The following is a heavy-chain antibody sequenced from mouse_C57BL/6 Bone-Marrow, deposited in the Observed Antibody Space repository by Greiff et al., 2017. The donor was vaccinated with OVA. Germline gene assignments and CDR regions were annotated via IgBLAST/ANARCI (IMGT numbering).Heavy chain of an antibody. J-gene: IGHJ2*01. V-gene: IGHV5-12*01. CDR3: ARRAFHYYGSSYGGYYFDY. CDR2: ISNGGGST. CDR1: GFTFSDYY. D-gene: IGHD1-1*01. Sequence: EVKLVESGGGLVQPGGSLKLSCAASGFTFSDYYMYWVRQTPEKRLEWVAYISNGGGSTYYPDTVKGRFTISRDNAKNTLYLQMSRLKSEDTAMYYCARRAFHYYGSSYGGYYFDYWGQGTTLTVSS.